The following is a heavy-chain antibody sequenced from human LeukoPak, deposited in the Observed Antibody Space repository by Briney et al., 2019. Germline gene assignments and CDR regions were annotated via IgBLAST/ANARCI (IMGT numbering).Heavy chain of an antibody. CDR2: IYSGGST. Sequence: PGGSLRLSCAASGFTVSSNYMSWVRQAPGKGLEWVSVIYSGGSTYYADSVKGRFTISRDNSKNTLYLQMNSLRAEDTAVYYCARDYVVGAFDIWGQGTMVTVSS. V-gene: IGHV3-53*01. CDR1: GFTVSSNY. J-gene: IGHJ3*02. D-gene: IGHD3-10*02. CDR3: ARDYVVGAFDI.